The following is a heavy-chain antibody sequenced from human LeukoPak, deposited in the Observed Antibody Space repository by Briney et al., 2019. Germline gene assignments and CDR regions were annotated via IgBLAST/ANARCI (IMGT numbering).Heavy chain of an antibody. Sequence: AGGSLRLSCAASGFTFSTYAMTWVRQAPGKGLEWVAFIRYDGGNKYYADSVKGRFTISRDNSKNTLYLQMNSLRAEDTAVYYCAKDSWGARQIDYYYYYMDVWGKGTTVTISS. V-gene: IGHV3-30*02. J-gene: IGHJ6*03. CDR3: AKDSWGARQIDYYYYYMDV. D-gene: IGHD3-16*01. CDR2: IRYDGGNK. CDR1: GFTFSTYA.